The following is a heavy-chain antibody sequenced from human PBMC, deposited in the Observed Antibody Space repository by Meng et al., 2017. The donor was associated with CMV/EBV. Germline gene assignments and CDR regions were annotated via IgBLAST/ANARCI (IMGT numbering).Heavy chain of an antibody. D-gene: IGHD2-2*02. V-gene: IGHV3-30*04. Sequence: GGSLRLSCAASGFTFSSYAMHWVRQAPGKGLEWVAVISYDGSNKYYADSVKGRFTISRDNSKNTLYLQMNSLRAEDTAVYYCANYCSSTSCYTRSDYWGQGTLVTVSS. CDR1: GFTFSSYA. CDR2: ISYDGSNK. J-gene: IGHJ4*02. CDR3: ANYCSSTSCYTRSDY.